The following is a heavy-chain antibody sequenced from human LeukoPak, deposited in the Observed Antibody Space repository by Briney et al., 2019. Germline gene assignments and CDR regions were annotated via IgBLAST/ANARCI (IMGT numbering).Heavy chain of an antibody. V-gene: IGHV4-4*02. CDR1: GASISNNNW. Sequence: SGTLSLTCAVSGASISNNNWWSWVRQPPGKGLEWIGEIYHSGSTNYNPSLKSRVTISVDKSKNQFSLKLRSVTAADTAVYYCAKISSSGWSDFDYWGQGTLVTVFS. CDR2: IYHSGST. D-gene: IGHD6-19*01. CDR3: AKISSSGWSDFDY. J-gene: IGHJ4*02.